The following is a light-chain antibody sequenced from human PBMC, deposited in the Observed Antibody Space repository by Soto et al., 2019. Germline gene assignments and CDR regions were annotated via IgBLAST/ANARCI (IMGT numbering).Light chain of an antibody. Sequence: EIVMTQSPATLSVSPGERATLSCRASQSVTSNLAWYQQKPGQAPRLLIYGASTRATGIPARFSGSGSGTEFTLTISSLQSEDFALYYGQQYNNWPPLSFGHGTKVDIK. CDR2: GAS. CDR3: QQYNNWPPLS. J-gene: IGKJ3*01. V-gene: IGKV3-15*01. CDR1: QSVTSN.